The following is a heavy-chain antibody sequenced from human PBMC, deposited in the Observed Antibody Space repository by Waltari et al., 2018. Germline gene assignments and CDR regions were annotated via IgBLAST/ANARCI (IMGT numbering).Heavy chain of an antibody. J-gene: IGHJ3*02. D-gene: IGHD6-19*01. CDR3: ARSPQWLVHAFDI. Sequence: QVQLVQSGAEVKKPGASVKVSCKASGGPFRSYAIRWVRQAPGQGLEWMGGIIPIFGTANYAQKFQGRVTITTDESTSTAYMELSSLRSEDTAVYYCARSPQWLVHAFDIWGQGTMVTVSS. CDR1: GGPFRSYA. V-gene: IGHV1-69*01. CDR2: IIPIFGTA.